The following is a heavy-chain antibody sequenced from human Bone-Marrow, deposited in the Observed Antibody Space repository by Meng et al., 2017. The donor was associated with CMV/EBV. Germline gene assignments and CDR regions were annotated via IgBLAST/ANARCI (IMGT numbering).Heavy chain of an antibody. CDR2: ISYDGSNK. CDR1: GFTFSSYA. CDR3: AGGGNYFDY. J-gene: IGHJ4*02. V-gene: IGHV3-30-3*01. Sequence: GESLKISCAASGFTFSSYAMHWVRQAPGKGLEWVAVISYDGSNKYYADSVKGRFTISRDNSKNTLYLQMNSLRAEDTAVYYCAGGGNYFDYWGQGTLVTVSS.